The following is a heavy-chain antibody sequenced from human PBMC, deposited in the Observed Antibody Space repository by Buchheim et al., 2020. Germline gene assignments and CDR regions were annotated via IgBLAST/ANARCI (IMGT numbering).Heavy chain of an antibody. D-gene: IGHD3-3*01. CDR1: GFTFSSYG. V-gene: IGHV3-30*03. CDR3: ARGGIFGVVMAPLDY. J-gene: IGHJ4*02. CDR2: ISYDGSNK. Sequence: QVQLVESGGGVVQPGRSLRLSCAASGFTFSSYGMHWVRQAPGKGLEWVAVISYDGSNKYYADSVKGRFTISRDNSKNTLYLQMNSLRAEDTAVYYCARGGIFGVVMAPLDYWGQGTL.